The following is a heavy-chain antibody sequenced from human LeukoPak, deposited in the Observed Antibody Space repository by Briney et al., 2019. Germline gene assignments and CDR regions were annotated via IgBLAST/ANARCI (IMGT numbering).Heavy chain of an antibody. D-gene: IGHD2-2*01. CDR1: GGSCSGYY. J-gene: IGHJ4*02. Sequence: SETLSLNCAGYGGSCSGYYWSWIRQPPGQGLEWIGKINNSGSTNYNPYLKSRVTISVDTSNNQFTLKLSSVTAADTAVYYCARGRMSDIVVVPAAFFDYWGQGTLVTVSS. V-gene: IGHV4-34*01. CDR2: INNSGST. CDR3: ARGRMSDIVVVPAAFFDY.